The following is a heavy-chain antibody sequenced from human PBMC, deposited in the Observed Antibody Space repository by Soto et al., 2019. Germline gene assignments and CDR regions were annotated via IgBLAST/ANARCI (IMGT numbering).Heavy chain of an antibody. CDR1: GGTFSSYA. CDR2: IIPIFGTA. V-gene: IGHV1-69*12. J-gene: IGHJ4*02. Sequence: QVQLVQSGAEVKKPGSSVKVSCKASGGTFSSYAISWVRQAPGQGLEWMGGIIPIFGTANYAQKFQGRVTITADESTSPAYMELSSLRSEDTAVYYCARDYCGGDCYSVRYFDYWGQGTLVTVSS. D-gene: IGHD2-21*02. CDR3: ARDYCGGDCYSVRYFDY.